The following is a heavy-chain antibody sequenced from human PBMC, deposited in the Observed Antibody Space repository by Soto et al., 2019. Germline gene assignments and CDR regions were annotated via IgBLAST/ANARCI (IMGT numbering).Heavy chain of an antibody. CDR3: ARGLRWLQYFDY. D-gene: IGHD5-12*01. V-gene: IGHV4-30-4*01. J-gene: IGHJ4*02. Sequence: SETLSLTCTVSGGSISSGDYYWSWIRQPPGKGLEWIGYIYYSGSTYYNPSLKSRVTISVDTSKDQFSLKLSSVTAADTAVYYCARGLRWLQYFDYWGQGTLVTVSS. CDR2: IYYSGST. CDR1: GGSISSGDYY.